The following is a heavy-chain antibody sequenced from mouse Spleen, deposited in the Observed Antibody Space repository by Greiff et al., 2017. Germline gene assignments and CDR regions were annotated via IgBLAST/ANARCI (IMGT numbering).Heavy chain of an antibody. CDR2: IWAGGST. Sequence: QVQLQQSGPGLVAPSQSLSITCTVSGFSLTSYGVHWVRQPPGKGLEWLGVIWAGGSTNYNSALMSRLSISKDNSKSQVFLKMNSLQTDDTAMYYCARDGYGNPYYYAMDYWGQGTSVTVSS. J-gene: IGHJ4*01. CDR3: ARDGYGNPYYYAMDY. CDR1: GFSLTSYG. V-gene: IGHV2-9*02. D-gene: IGHD2-1*01.